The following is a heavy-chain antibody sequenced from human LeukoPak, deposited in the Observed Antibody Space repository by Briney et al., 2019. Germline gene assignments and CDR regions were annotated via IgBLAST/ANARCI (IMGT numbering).Heavy chain of an antibody. Sequence: PGGSLRLSCAASGFTFSSYWMHWVRQAPGKGLVWVSRINSDGSSTSYADSVKGRFTISRDNSKNTLYLQMNSLRAEDTAVYYCAKAQQWLVRWGAFDIWGQGTMVTVSS. CDR3: AKAQQWLVRWGAFDI. CDR1: GFTFSSYW. D-gene: IGHD6-19*01. V-gene: IGHV3-74*01. CDR2: INSDGSST. J-gene: IGHJ3*02.